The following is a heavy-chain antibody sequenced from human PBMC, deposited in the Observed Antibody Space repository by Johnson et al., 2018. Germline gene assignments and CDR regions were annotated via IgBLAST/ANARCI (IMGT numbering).Heavy chain of an antibody. V-gene: IGHV3-7*01. CDR1: GFTLSIYW. D-gene: IGHD1-1*01. CDR3: AGIATLRCYFDY. Sequence: EVQLVESGGGLVQPGGSLRLSCAASGFTLSIYWMSWVRQSPGKGLEWVAHIKEDGSEKFYVESVNGRFTIARDNAKNSLSLQMNGLRAEDTAVYYCAGIATLRCYFDYWGLGAPVTGSS. J-gene: IGHJ4*02. CDR2: IKEDGSEK.